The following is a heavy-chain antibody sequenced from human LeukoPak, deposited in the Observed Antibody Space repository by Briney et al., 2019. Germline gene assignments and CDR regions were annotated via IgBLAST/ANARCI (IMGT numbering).Heavy chain of an antibody. CDR3: AKAALPYDYGDYCDY. Sequence: GGSLRLSCAASGFTVSSNYMSWVRQAPGKGLEWVSVIYSGGSTYYADSVKGRFTISRDNSKNTLYLQMNSLRAEDTAVYYCAKAALPYDYGDYCDYWGQGTLVTVSS. CDR2: IYSGGST. J-gene: IGHJ4*02. V-gene: IGHV3-66*01. D-gene: IGHD4-17*01. CDR1: GFTVSSNY.